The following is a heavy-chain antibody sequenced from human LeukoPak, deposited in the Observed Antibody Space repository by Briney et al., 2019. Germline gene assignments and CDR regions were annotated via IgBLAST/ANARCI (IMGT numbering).Heavy chain of an antibody. Sequence: GGSLRLSCAASGFTFSSYAMHWVRQAPGKGLEWVAVISYDGSNKYYADSVKGRFTISRDNSKNTLYLQMNSLRAEDTAVHYCARDSLSGKGLEEWGQGTLVTVSS. V-gene: IGHV3-30*04. CDR3: ARDSLSGKGLEE. D-gene: IGHD4-23*01. CDR2: ISYDGSNK. CDR1: GFTFSSYA. J-gene: IGHJ4*02.